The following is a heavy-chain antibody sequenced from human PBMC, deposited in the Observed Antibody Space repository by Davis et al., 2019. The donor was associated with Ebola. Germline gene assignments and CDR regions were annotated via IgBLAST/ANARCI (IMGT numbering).Heavy chain of an antibody. CDR2: ISSSGSTI. J-gene: IGHJ6*02. D-gene: IGHD1-26*01. CDR3: ARAPIVGVTGHYYGMDV. V-gene: IGHV3-11*04. Sequence: PGGSLRLSCAASGFTFSDYYMSWIRQAPGKGLEWVSYISSSGSTIYYADSVKGRFTISRDNAKNSLYLQMNSLRAEDTAVYYCARAPIVGVTGHYYGMDVWGQGTTVTVSS. CDR1: GFTFSDYY.